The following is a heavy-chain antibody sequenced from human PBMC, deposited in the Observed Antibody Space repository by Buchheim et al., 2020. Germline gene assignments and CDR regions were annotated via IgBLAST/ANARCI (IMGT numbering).Heavy chain of an antibody. D-gene: IGHD6-13*01. CDR3: AAAGDIYYWYFDL. Sequence: EVQLVESGGGLVQPGGSLKLSCAASGFTFSGSAMHWVRQASGKGLEWVGRIRSKANSYATAYAASVKGRFTISRDDSKNTEYLQMNSLKTEDTAVYYCAAAGDIYYWYFDLWGRGTL. CDR1: GFTFSGSA. CDR2: IRSKANSYAT. J-gene: IGHJ2*01. V-gene: IGHV3-73*01.